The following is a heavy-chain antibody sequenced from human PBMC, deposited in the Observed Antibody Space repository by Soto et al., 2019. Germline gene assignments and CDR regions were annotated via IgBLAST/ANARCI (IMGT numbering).Heavy chain of an antibody. CDR1: GFTFSRYG. J-gene: IGHJ4*02. D-gene: IGHD3-22*01. Sequence: PGGALRLCCAASGFTFSRYGMHWVRQAPGKGLEWVAVISYDGSNKYYADSVKGRFTISRDNSKNTLYLQMNSLRAEDTAVYYCAVLNYYDSSVPFDYWGQGTLVTVSS. CDR2: ISYDGSNK. V-gene: IGHV3-30*03. CDR3: AVLNYYDSSVPFDY.